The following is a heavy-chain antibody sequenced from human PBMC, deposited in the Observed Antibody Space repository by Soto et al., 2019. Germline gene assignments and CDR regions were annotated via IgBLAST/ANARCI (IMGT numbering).Heavy chain of an antibody. CDR2: ISYDGNNK. V-gene: IGHV3-30-3*01. D-gene: IGHD2-15*01. CDR1: GFTFSNYV. CDR3: ARAGCDGGSCYTLVGLRYGMDV. J-gene: IGHJ6*02. Sequence: QVQLVESGGGMVQPGRSLRLSCAASGFTFSNYVMYWVRQAPGKGLEWGAVISYDGNNKYYADSVKGRFTISRDNSKNTLYLQMNSLRAEDTAVYYCARAGCDGGSCYTLVGLRYGMDVWGQGTTVTVSS.